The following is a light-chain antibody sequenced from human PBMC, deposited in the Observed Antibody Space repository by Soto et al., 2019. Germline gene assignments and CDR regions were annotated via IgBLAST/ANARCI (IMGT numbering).Light chain of an antibody. CDR3: QHYDDLPPT. J-gene: IGKJ3*01. V-gene: IGKV1-33*01. CDR1: QHISTY. Sequence: DIQMTQSPSSLSSSVGDRVTLTCQASQHISTYLIWFQQKTGKAPELLIFDASNLVPGVPSRFSGSGSGTDFTFTISSQQHEDIATYYCQHYDDLPPTFGPGTKVDIK. CDR2: DAS.